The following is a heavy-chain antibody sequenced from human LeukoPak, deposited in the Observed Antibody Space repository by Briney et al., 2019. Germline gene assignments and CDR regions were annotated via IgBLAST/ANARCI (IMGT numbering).Heavy chain of an antibody. CDR1: GYTFTSYD. J-gene: IGHJ4*02. V-gene: IGHV1-69*13. CDR2: IIPIFGTA. Sequence: GASVKVSCKASGYTFTSYDINCLRQAPGQGLEWMGGIIPIFGTANYAQKLQGRVTITADESTSTAYMELSSLRSEDTAVYYCAREFLNLRYCSSTSCPGTFDYWGQGTLVTVSS. D-gene: IGHD2-2*01. CDR3: AREFLNLRYCSSTSCPGTFDY.